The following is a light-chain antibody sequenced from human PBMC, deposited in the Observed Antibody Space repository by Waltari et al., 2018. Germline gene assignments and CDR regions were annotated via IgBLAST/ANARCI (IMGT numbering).Light chain of an antibody. V-gene: IGKV1-39*01. CDR1: QSITTY. CDR3: QQSYNTPYT. Sequence: DIQMTQSPSSLSASVGDRVTITCRASQSITTYLNWYQQKPGKAPNVLIYAASTLQAGVPSRFSGSGSETDFTLTISSLQPEDFATYYCQQSYNTPYTFGQVTKLEIK. J-gene: IGKJ2*01. CDR2: AAS.